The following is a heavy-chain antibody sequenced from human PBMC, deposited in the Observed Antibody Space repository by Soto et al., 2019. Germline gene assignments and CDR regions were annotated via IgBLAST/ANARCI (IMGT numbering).Heavy chain of an antibody. CDR1: GFTFSSYA. D-gene: IGHD6-6*01. J-gene: IGHJ4*02. CDR3: AKRSSSFTFDY. Sequence: EVQLLESGGGLVQPGESLRLSCAASGFTFSSYAMSWVRQAPGKGLEWVSVISGSDDSTYYADSVKGRFTISRDNSKNTLYLQMNSLGGEATAVYYCAKRSSSFTFDYWGQGTLVTVSS. V-gene: IGHV3-23*01. CDR2: ISGSDDST.